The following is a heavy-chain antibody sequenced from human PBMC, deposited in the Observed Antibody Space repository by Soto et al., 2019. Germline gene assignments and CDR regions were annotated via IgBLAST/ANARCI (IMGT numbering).Heavy chain of an antibody. CDR2: IRSRPNSYAT. J-gene: IGHJ4*02. D-gene: IGHD1-26*01. V-gene: IGHV3-73*01. CDR3: TSFMEGATPC. Sequence: PGGSLRLSCAASGFTFSDSAIHWVRQASGKGLEWVGRIRSRPNSYATAYAASVKGRFTISRDDSKNTAYLQMNSLKTEDTAVYYCTSFMEGATPCWGQETLVSVSS. CDR1: GFTFSDSA.